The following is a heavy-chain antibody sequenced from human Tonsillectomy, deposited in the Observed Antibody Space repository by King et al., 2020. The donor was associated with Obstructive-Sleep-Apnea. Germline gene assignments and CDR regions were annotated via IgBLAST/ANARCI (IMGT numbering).Heavy chain of an antibody. CDR1: GFTFSSYA. CDR2: ISGSGGST. Sequence: VQLVESGGGLVQPGGSLRLSCAASGFTFSSYAMSWVRQAPGKGLEWVSVISGSGGSTYYADFVKGRFTISRDNSKNTLYLQMNSLRAEDTAVYSCAKESSGEWLGRDYFDYWGQGTLVTVSS. CDR3: AKESSGEWLGRDYFDY. V-gene: IGHV3-23*04. D-gene: IGHD6-19*01. J-gene: IGHJ4*02.